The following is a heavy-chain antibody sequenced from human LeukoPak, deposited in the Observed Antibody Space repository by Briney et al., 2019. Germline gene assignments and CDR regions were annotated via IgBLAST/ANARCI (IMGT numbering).Heavy chain of an antibody. V-gene: IGHV1-69*04. J-gene: IGHJ6*03. D-gene: IGHD3-10*01. CDR3: ARARKFGGYEPHLYYYMDV. CDR1: GGTFSSYA. CDR2: IIPILGIA. Sequence: ASVKVSCKASGGTFSSYAISWVRQAPGQGLEWMGRIIPILGIANYAQKFQGRVTITADKSTSTAYMELSSLRSEDTAVYYCARARKFGGYEPHLYYYMDVWGEGTTVTVSS.